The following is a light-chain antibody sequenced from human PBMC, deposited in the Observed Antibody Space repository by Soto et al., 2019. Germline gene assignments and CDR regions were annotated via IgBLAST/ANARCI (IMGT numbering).Light chain of an antibody. CDR3: QQYSSYWT. CDR2: KAS. CDR1: QSISSS. Sequence: QMTQSPSTLSASVGDRVTIACRASQSISSSLAWYQQKPGEAPKLLIYKASSLEGGVPSRFSGSGSGTEFTLTISSLQTDDFATYYCQQYSSYWTFGQGTKVDIX. J-gene: IGKJ1*01. V-gene: IGKV1-5*03.